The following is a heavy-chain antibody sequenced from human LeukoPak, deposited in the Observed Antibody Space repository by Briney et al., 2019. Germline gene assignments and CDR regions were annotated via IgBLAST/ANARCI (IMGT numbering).Heavy chain of an antibody. CDR2: ISPSGGST. CDR1: GYTFTNYY. J-gene: IGHJ6*03. V-gene: IGHV1-46*01. D-gene: IGHD5-18*01. CDR3: ARSGYSHDHYYYYYMDV. Sequence: ASVKVSCKASGYTFTNYYMHWVRQAPGQGLEWMGIISPSGGSTKYAQKYQGTVTLTRDTSTSTVYMELSGLRSDDTAVYYCARSGYSHDHYYYYYMDVWGKGTTVTVSS.